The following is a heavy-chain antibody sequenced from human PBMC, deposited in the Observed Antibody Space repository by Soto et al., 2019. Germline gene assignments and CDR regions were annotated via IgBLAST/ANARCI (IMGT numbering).Heavy chain of an antibody. D-gene: IGHD3-22*01. V-gene: IGHV3-48*01. Sequence: GGLRLSCAASGFTFSSYSMNWVRQAPGKGLEWVSYISSSSSTIYYADSVKGRFTISRDNAKNSLYLQMNSLRAEDTAVYYCARAYYYDSSGYLNWFDPWGQGTLVTVSS. CDR1: GFTFSSYS. CDR2: ISSSSSTI. CDR3: ARAYYYDSSGYLNWFDP. J-gene: IGHJ5*02.